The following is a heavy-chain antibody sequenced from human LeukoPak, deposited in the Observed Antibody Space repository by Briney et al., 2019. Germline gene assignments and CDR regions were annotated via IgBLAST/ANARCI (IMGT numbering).Heavy chain of an antibody. J-gene: IGHJ6*02. Sequence: PGGALRLSCAASGFTFSSDGMNCARHGAWKGLERVASINHHRNLHHHVDSVSGRFTISRDNANNPLSLQMSTLRAEATAVSFCARRRGLDVSGQRAPVPVSS. V-gene: IGHV3-7*03. CDR2: INHHRNLH. CDR1: GFTFSSDG. CDR3: ARRRGLDV. D-gene: IGHD6-25*01.